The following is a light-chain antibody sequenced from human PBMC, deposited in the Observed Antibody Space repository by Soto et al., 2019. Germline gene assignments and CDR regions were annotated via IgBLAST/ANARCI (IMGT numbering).Light chain of an antibody. CDR1: QSVSSN. V-gene: IGKV3-15*01. CDR2: VAS. CDR3: QQYNNWPPWT. Sequence: EIVMTQSPATLSVSPGERATLSCRASQSVSSNLAWYQQKPGQAPRLLIYVASTRATGIPARFSGSGSGTEFTLTISSLQSEEFAVYSCQQYNNWPPWTFGQGTKVDIK. J-gene: IGKJ1*01.